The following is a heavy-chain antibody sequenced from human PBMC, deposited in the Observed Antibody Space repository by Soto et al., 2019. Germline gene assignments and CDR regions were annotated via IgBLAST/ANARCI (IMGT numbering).Heavy chain of an antibody. CDR3: ATARGGDYYYYGMDV. V-gene: IGHV3-33*01. J-gene: IGHJ6*02. D-gene: IGHD3-16*01. CDR1: GFTFGIYG. CDR2: IWYDGSNK. Sequence: GGSLRLSCAASGFTFGIYGMHWVRQAPGKGLEWVAVIWYDGSNKYYADSVKGRFTISRDNSKNTLYLQMNSLRAEDAAVYYCATARGGDYYYYGMDVWGQGTTVTVSS.